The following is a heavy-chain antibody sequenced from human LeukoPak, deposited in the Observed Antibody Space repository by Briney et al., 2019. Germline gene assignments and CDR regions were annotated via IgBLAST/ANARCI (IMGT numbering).Heavy chain of an antibody. CDR1: GGSISSSSYY. CDR3: ARIGGYKSPFDY. J-gene: IGHJ4*02. V-gene: IGHV4-39*01. D-gene: IGHD3-16*01. Sequence: SETLSLTCTVSGGSISSSSYYWGWIRQPPGKGLEWIGSIYYSGSTYYNPSLKSRVTISVDTSKNQFSLKLSSVTAADTAVYYCARIGGYKSPFDYWGQGTLVTVSS. CDR2: IYYSGST.